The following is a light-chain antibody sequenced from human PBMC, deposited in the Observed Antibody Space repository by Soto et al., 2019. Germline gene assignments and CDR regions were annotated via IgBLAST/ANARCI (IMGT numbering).Light chain of an antibody. V-gene: IGLV2-14*01. CDR3: SSYTTSSTLYVV. J-gene: IGLJ2*01. Sequence: QSALTQPASVSGSPGQSITISCTGTSSDVGGYNYVSWYQQHPGKAPKLMIYDVSNRPSGVSNRFSGSKSGNTAFLTISGLQAEDEAAYYCSSYTTSSTLYVVFGGGTKLTVL. CDR1: SSDVGGYNY. CDR2: DVS.